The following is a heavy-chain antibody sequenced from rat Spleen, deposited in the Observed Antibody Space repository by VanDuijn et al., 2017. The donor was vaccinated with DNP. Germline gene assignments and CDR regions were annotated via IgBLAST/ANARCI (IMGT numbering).Heavy chain of an antibody. Sequence: EVQLVESGGGLVQPGGSLKLSCAASGFTFSGNYMAWVRQAPTKGLEWVASITYDGVGTYYRDSVKGRFTISRDISKTILYLQMNSLKSEDTATYYCSTGRGGPDYWGQGVMVTVSS. CDR2: ITYDGVGT. CDR3: STGRGGPDY. J-gene: IGHJ2*01. V-gene: IGHV5-20*01. CDR1: GFTFSGNY. D-gene: IGHD1-11*01.